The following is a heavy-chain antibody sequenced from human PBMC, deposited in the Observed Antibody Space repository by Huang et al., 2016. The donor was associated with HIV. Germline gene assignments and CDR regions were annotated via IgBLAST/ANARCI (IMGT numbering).Heavy chain of an antibody. CDR2: ISYDGRNK. D-gene: IGHD3-10*01. J-gene: IGHJ4*02. CDR3: AKDRRAYYYGSGIEY. Sequence: QVQLVESGGGVVEPGRSLRVSCAASGFSFSDSGMHWVRQAPGKGLEWVEVISYDGRNKFYADSVKGRFTISRDNSKNTVYLQMNSLRAGDTAVYYCAKDRRAYYYGSGIEYWGQGARVTVSS. V-gene: IGHV3-30*18. CDR1: GFSFSDSG.